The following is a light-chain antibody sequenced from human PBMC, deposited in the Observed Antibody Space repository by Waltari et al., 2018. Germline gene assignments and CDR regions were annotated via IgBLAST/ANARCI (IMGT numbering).Light chain of an antibody. CDR2: GAS. Sequence: EIVLTQSPGTLSLSPGDRAHLPCTASQSFSSCFLAWYQQKPGQAPRLLIYGASSRATGIPDRFSGGGSGTDFTLTISRLEPEDFAVYYCQQYGGSPPYTFGQGTKLEI. V-gene: IGKV3-20*01. CDR3: QQYGGSPPYT. J-gene: IGKJ2*01. CDR1: QSFSSCF.